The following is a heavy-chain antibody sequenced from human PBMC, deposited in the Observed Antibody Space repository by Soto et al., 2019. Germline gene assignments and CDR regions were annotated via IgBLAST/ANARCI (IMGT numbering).Heavy chain of an antibody. J-gene: IGHJ1*01. CDR3: ARDYYDSSGYHEYFQH. V-gene: IGHV4-59*01. D-gene: IGHD3-22*01. Sequence: SETLSLTCTVSGGSISSYYWSWIRQPPGKGLEWIGYIYYSGSTNYNPSLKSRVTISVDTSKNQFSLKLSSVTAADTAVYYCARDYYDSSGYHEYFQHWGQGTLVTVSS. CDR1: GGSISSYY. CDR2: IYYSGST.